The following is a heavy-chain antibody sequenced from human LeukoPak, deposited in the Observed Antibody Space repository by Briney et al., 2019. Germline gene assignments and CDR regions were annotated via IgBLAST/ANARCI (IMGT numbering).Heavy chain of an antibody. CDR2: IYTSGST. CDR3: ARESIVVVPPDYYYYYYMDV. V-gene: IGHV4-4*07. Sequence: SETLSLTCTVSGGSISSYYWSWIRQPAGKGLEWIGRIYTSGSTNYNPSLKSRVTMSVDTSKNQFSLKLSSVTAADTAVYYWARESIVVVPPDYYYYYYMDVWGKGTTVTVSS. CDR1: GGSISSYY. J-gene: IGHJ6*03. D-gene: IGHD2-2*01.